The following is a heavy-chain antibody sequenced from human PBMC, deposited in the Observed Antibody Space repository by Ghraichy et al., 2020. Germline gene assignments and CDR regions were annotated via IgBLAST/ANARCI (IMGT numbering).Heavy chain of an antibody. CDR3: ARGRLAALLDH. V-gene: IGHV3-74*01. CDR1: GFTFDLYW. D-gene: IGHD6-25*01. Sequence: GGSLRLSCAASGFTFDLYWMHWVRQVPGKGLEWVSRISGDGSNFNYADSVKGRFTISRDNAKNTGYLQMNSLRVEDAAVYYCARGRLAALLDHWGQGTLVTVSS. CDR2: ISGDGSNF. J-gene: IGHJ4*02.